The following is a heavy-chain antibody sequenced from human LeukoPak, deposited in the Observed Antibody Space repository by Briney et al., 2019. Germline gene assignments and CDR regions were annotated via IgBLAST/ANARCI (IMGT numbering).Heavy chain of an antibody. CDR1: GFTFSSYG. J-gene: IGHJ1*01. CDR2: IWYDGSNK. D-gene: IGHD3-22*01. V-gene: IGHV3-33*06. CDR3: AKDLSFAYYDSSGPPFQH. Sequence: GRSLRLSCAASGFTFSSYGMHWVRQAPGKGLEWVAVIWYDGSNKYYADSVKGRFTISRDNSKNTLYLQMNSLRAEDTAVYYCAKDLSFAYYDSSGPPFQHWGQGTLVTVSS.